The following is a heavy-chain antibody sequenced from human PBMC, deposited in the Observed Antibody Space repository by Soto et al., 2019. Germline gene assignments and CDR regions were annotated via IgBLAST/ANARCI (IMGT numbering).Heavy chain of an antibody. CDR2: ISYDGSKK. D-gene: IGHD3-3*01. CDR3: ARGYRSGYPSNWFDP. Sequence: QVQLVESGGGVVQPGRSLRLSCAASGFTFSSYGMHWVRQAPGKGLEWVAVISYDGSKKYYADSVKGRFTISRDNSKNTLSLQMDSLRDEDTAVYYCARGYRSGYPSNWFDPWGQGTLVTVSS. V-gene: IGHV3-30*03. CDR1: GFTFSSYG. J-gene: IGHJ5*02.